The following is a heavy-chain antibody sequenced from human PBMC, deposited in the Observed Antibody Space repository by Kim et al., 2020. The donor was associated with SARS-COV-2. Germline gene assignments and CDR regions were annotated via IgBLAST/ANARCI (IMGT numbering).Heavy chain of an antibody. D-gene: IGHD1-1*01. CDR3: ARDQGTLRAFDI. J-gene: IGHJ3*02. Sequence: YYADSVKGRFTISRDNSKNTLYLQMNSLRAEDTAVYYCARDQGTLRAFDIWGQGTMVTVSS. V-gene: IGHV3-33*01.